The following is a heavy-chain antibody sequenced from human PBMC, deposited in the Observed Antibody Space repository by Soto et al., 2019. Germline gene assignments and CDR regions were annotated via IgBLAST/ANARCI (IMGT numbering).Heavy chain of an antibody. D-gene: IGHD3-22*01. CDR2: MSGSGGST. Sequence: LRLSCAASGFTFSSYAMSWVRQAPGKGLEWVSAMSGSGGSTYYADSVKVRFTISRDNSKNTLYLQMNSLRAEDTAVYYCAKPSGYYYHSSGYEPHGGQGTLVTLSP. CDR3: AKPSGYYYHSSGYEPH. V-gene: IGHV3-23*01. CDR1: GFTFSSYA. J-gene: IGHJ4*02.